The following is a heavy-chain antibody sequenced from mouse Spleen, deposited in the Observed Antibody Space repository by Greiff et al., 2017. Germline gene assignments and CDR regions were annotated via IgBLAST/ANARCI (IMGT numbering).Heavy chain of an antibody. J-gene: IGHJ4*01. V-gene: IGHV14-3*01. CDR2: IDPANGNT. D-gene: IGHD2-10*01. CDR1: GFNIKNTD. CDR3: AAYYGNYYAMDY. Sequence: VQLQQSVAELVRPGASVKLSCTASGFNIKNTDMHWVKQRPEQGLEWIGRIDPANGNTKYAPKFQGKATITADTSSNTAYLQLSSLTSEDTAIYYCAAYYGNYYAMDYWGQGTSVTVSS.